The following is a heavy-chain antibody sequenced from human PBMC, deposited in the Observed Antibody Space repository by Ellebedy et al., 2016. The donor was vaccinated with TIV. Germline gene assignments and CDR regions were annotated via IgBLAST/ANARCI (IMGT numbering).Heavy chain of an antibody. CDR1: GGSISSSSYY. CDR3: ARHGIRGSWHGAFDP. J-gene: IGHJ5*02. Sequence: SETLSLTXTVSGGSISSSSYYWGWIRQPPGQGLEWIGSIYDSGSTYYNPSLKSRVTISVDTSKNQFSLKLSSVTAADTAVYYCARHGIRGSWHGAFDPWGQGTLVTVSS. D-gene: IGHD6-13*01. CDR2: IYDSGST. V-gene: IGHV4-39*01.